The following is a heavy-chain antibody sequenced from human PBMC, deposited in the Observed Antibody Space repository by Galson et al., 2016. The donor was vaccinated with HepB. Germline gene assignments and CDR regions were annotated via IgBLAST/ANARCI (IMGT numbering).Heavy chain of an antibody. CDR2: INPSGGVT. D-gene: IGHD1-1*01. CDR1: GYTFTSYF. V-gene: IGHV1-46*01. CDR3: ARGTVKSDYYFYLIDV. J-gene: IGHJ6*02. Sequence: SVKVSCKASGYTFTSYFMHWVRRAPGQGLEWMGIINPSGGVTTHAQIFQGRITMTRDTSTSTVYMDLSSLRSEDTAVDYCARGTVKSDYYFYLIDVWGQGTTGIVSS.